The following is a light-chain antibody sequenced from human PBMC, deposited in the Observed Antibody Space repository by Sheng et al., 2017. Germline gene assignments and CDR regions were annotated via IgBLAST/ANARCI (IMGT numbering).Light chain of an antibody. CDR2: GAS. Sequence: EIVLTQSPGTLSLSPGERGTLSCRASETVSSTSVTWYQQKNGQAPRLLIYGASTRATGIPARFSGSGSGTDFTLTIARLEPEDFAVYFCHQYGPSRWTFGQGTKVEI. CDR1: ETVSSTS. V-gene: IGKV3-20*01. J-gene: IGKJ1*01. CDR3: HQYGPSRWT.